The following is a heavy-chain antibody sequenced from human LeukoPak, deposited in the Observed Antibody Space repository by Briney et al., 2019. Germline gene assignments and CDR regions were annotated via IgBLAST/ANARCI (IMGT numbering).Heavy chain of an antibody. Sequence: GGSLRLSCAASGFTFSSYAMHWVRRAPGKGLEWVAVISYDGSNKYYADSVKGRFTISRDNSKNTLYLQMNSLRAEDTAVYYCAGDRAYSSSWGLFDYWGQGTLVTVSS. CDR3: AGDRAYSSSWGLFDY. D-gene: IGHD6-13*01. J-gene: IGHJ4*02. V-gene: IGHV3-30-3*01. CDR2: ISYDGSNK. CDR1: GFTFSSYA.